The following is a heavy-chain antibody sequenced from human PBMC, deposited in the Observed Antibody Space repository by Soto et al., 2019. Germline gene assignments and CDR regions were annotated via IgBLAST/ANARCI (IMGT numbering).Heavy chain of an antibody. CDR3: AITGTTSDAFDI. J-gene: IGHJ3*02. CDR1: GGSISSSSYY. Sequence: QLQLQESGPGLVKPSETLSLTCTVSGGSISSSSYYWGWIRQPPGKGLEWIGSIYYSGSTYYNPSLKSRVTISVDTSKNQFSLKLSSVTAADTAVYYCAITGTTSDAFDIWGQGTMVTVSS. V-gene: IGHV4-39*01. D-gene: IGHD1-7*01. CDR2: IYYSGST.